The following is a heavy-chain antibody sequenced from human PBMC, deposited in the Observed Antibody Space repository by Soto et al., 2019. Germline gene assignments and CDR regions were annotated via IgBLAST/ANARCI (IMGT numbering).Heavy chain of an antibody. CDR2: ITTTGGAT. CDR1: GFTFGGSA. Sequence: GGSLRLSCAASGFTFGGSAMSWVRQAPGKGLEWVSTITTTGGATYYTDSVKGRFTISRDNSKNTLYLQMNTLRAEDTAVYYCARDLGGTLTGVIAPSFDHWGQGTLVTVSS. V-gene: IGHV3-23*01. D-gene: IGHD3-16*01. J-gene: IGHJ4*02. CDR3: ARDLGGTLTGVIAPSFDH.